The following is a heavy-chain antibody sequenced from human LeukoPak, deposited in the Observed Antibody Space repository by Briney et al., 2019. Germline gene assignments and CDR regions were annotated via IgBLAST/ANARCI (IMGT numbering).Heavy chain of an antibody. D-gene: IGHD1-7*01. Sequence: GGSLRLSCAASGFTVGSNYMSWVRQAPGKGLEWVSVIYSGGSTYYADSVKGRFTISRDNSKNTLYLQMNSLRAEDTAVYYCARDRWNYEGWFDPWGQGTLVTVSS. CDR3: ARDRWNYEGWFDP. V-gene: IGHV3-53*01. J-gene: IGHJ5*02. CDR1: GFTVGSNY. CDR2: IYSGGST.